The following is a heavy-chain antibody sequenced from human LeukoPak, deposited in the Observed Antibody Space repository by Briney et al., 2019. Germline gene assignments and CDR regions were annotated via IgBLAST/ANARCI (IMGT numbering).Heavy chain of an antibody. J-gene: IGHJ4*02. CDR2: ICGSVGST. V-gene: IGHV3-23*01. CDR3: AKDRGYSGYDFLATPLYYFDY. D-gene: IGHD5-12*01. Sequence: GGSLRLSRAASGFTLCSDAMSGVRQAPRKGLEWVSAICGSVGSTYYADSVKGRFTISRDNSKNTLYLQMNSLRAEDTAVYYCAKDRGYSGYDFLATPLYYFDYWGQGTLVTVSS. CDR1: GFTLCSDA.